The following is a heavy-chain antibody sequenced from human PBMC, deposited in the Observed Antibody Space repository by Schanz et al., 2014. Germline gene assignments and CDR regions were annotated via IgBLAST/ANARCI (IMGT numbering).Heavy chain of an antibody. V-gene: IGHV3-23*04. CDR2: ISGSGGST. CDR3: AKDAPYPFDL. CDR1: TSIFNHAW. J-gene: IGHJ2*01. Sequence: VQLVESGGGVVQPGRSLRLSCAASTSIFNHAWMSWVRQAPGKGLEWVSAISGSGGSTFYADSVKGRFTISRDNSKNTLYLQMNSLRAEDTAIYYCAKDAPYPFDLWGRGTLITVSS.